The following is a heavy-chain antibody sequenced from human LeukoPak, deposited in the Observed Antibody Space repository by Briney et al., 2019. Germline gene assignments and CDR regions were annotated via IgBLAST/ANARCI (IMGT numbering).Heavy chain of an antibody. V-gene: IGHV3-7*01. CDR2: MNRDGSEK. D-gene: IGHD3-3*01. Sequence: GGSLRLSCAASGFTFSSYWMSWVRQAPGKGLEWVANMNRDGSEKNYVDSIKGRFTISRDNAANSLYLQMNSLRVEDTAVYYCARVLSYYDFWSGRNWFDPWGQGTLVTVSS. CDR3: ARVLSYYDFWSGRNWFDP. J-gene: IGHJ5*02. CDR1: GFTFSSYW.